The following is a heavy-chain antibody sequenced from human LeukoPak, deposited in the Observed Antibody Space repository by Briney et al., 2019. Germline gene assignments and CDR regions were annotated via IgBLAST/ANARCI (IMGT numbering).Heavy chain of an antibody. J-gene: IGHJ5*02. CDR3: ARGGARGQLVWANNWFAL. D-gene: IGHD6-6*01. CDR2: ISAYNGNT. V-gene: IGHV1-18*01. Sequence: ASVKVSSTASGYTFTTYGISWVRQAPGQGREWMGWISAYNGNTHYAQKLQGRVTMTTDTSTSTAYKELRSLRCDDSAVYYGARGGARGQLVWANNWFALWGQGTLVTVSS. CDR1: GYTFTTYG.